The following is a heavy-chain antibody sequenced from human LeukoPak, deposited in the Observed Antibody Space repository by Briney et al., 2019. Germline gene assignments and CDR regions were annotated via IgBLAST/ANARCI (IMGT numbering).Heavy chain of an antibody. CDR2: IGTSSTTI. CDR3: ARFAAGGSYYYYMDV. Sequence: PGGSLRLSCAVSGFTFNQYRMNWVRQAPGKGLEWVSNIGTSSTTIYYADSVKGRFTISRDNAKNSLYLQMNSLRADDTAVYYCARFAAGGSYYYYMDVWGKGTTVTVSS. D-gene: IGHD6-25*01. J-gene: IGHJ6*03. CDR1: GFTFNQYR. V-gene: IGHV3-48*01.